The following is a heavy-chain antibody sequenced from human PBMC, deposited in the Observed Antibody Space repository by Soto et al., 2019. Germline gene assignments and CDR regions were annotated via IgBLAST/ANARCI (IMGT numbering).Heavy chain of an antibody. D-gene: IGHD6-19*01. CDR1: GGASGSFS. J-gene: IGHJ5*02. CDR2: IYYSGST. V-gene: IGHV4-59*01. CDR3: ARDLVSGSSGWYQGWFDP. Sequence: SQTLCLTCTFSGGASGSFSWSWLRQHQGKGLEWIGYIYYSGSTKYNPSLKSRVTISVDTSKKKFSLKLSSVTAADTAVYYCARDLVSGSSGWYQGWFDPWGQGTLVTVSS.